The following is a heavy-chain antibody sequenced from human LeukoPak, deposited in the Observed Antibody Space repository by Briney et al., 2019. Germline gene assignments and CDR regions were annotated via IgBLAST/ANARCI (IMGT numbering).Heavy chain of an antibody. V-gene: IGHV3-48*04. CDR3: ARLRAVADDY. CDR1: GFTFSDYS. J-gene: IGHJ4*02. D-gene: IGHD6-19*01. CDR2: ISSSGSTI. Sequence: GGSLRLSCAASGFTFSDYSMNWVRQAPGKGLEWVSYISSSGSTIYYADSVKGRFTISRDNAKNSLFLQMNSLRAEDTAIYYCARLRAVADDYWGQGTLVTVSS.